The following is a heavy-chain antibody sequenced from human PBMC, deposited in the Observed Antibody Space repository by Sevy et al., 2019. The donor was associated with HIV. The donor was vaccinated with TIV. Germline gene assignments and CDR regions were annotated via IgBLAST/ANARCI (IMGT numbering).Heavy chain of an antibody. J-gene: IGHJ3*02. D-gene: IGHD3-3*02. V-gene: IGHV3-23*01. CDR2: ISGDGENT. Sequence: GGSLRLSCVASEFIFSSHAVSWVRQAPGKGLEWVSAISGDGENTHYAHSVRGRFTISRDNFKNTLYLQMNSLRAEDTALYYCARDGRGISAFDIWGPGTMVTVSS. CDR3: ARDGRGISAFDI. CDR1: EFIFSSHA.